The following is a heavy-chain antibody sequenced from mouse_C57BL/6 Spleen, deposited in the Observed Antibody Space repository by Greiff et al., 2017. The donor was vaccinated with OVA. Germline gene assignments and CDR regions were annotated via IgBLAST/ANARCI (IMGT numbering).Heavy chain of an antibody. CDR1: GYTFTSYW. CDR3: ARWYYGSSYGYFDY. CDR2: IYPSDSET. J-gene: IGHJ2*01. D-gene: IGHD1-1*01. V-gene: IGHV1-61*01. Sequence: QVQLQQPGAELVRPGSSVKLSCKASGYTFTSYWMDWVKQRPGQGLEWIGNIYPSDSETHYNQKFKDKATLTVDKSSSTAYMQLSSLASEDSAVYYCARWYYGSSYGYFDYWGQGTTLTVSS.